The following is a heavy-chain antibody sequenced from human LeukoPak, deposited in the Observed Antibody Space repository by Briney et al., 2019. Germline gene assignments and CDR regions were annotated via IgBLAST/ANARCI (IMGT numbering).Heavy chain of an antibody. V-gene: IGHV3-23*01. CDR2: ISGSGGST. Sequence: GGSLRLSCAASGFTFSSYAMSWVRQAPGKGLEWVSAISGSGGSTYYADSVKGRFTISRDNSKNTLYLQMNSLRAEDTAVYYCANERAPGGAAAIFDYWGQGTLVTVSS. D-gene: IGHD2-2*01. J-gene: IGHJ4*02. CDR1: GFTFSSYA. CDR3: ANERAPGGAAAIFDY.